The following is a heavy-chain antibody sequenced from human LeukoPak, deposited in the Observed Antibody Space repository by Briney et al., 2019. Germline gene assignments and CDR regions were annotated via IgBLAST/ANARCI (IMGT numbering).Heavy chain of an antibody. CDR2: INHSGST. D-gene: IGHD6-19*01. CDR3: ARDFPLQGAVAGYYYYYMDV. J-gene: IGHJ6*03. Sequence: SETLSLTCTVSGGSISSSSYYWGWIRQPPGKGLEWIGEINHSGSTNYNPSLKSRVTMSVDTSKNQFSLKLSSVTAADTAVYYCARDFPLQGAVAGYYYYYMDVWGKGTTVTISS. CDR1: GGSISSSSYY. V-gene: IGHV4-39*07.